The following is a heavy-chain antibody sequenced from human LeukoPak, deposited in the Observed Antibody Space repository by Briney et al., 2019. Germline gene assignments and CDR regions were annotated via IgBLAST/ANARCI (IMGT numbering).Heavy chain of an antibody. CDR2: IIPIFGTA. V-gene: IGHV1-69*13. J-gene: IGHJ3*02. CDR3: ARAGQRITIFGVASDAFDI. CDR1: GGTFSSYA. D-gene: IGHD3-3*01. Sequence: ASVKVSCKASGGTFSSYAISWVRQAPGQGLEWMGGIIPIFGTANYAQKFQGRVTITADESTSTAYMELSSLRSEDTAVYYCARAGQRITIFGVASDAFDIWGQGTMVTVSS.